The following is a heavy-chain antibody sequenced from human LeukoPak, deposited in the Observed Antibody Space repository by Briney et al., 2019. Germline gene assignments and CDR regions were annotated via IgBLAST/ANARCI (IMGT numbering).Heavy chain of an antibody. D-gene: IGHD2-2*01. V-gene: IGHV1-18*01. J-gene: IGHJ6*02. Sequence: ASVKVSCKASGYTFTSYGINWVRQAPGQGLEWMGWNSVYNGNTNYAQKLQGRVTMTTDTSTSTAYMELRSLRSDDTAVYYCARSGYCSSTSCYDSYYYYYGMDVWGQGTTVTVSS. CDR1: GYTFTSYG. CDR3: ARSGYCSSTSCYDSYYYYYGMDV. CDR2: NSVYNGNT.